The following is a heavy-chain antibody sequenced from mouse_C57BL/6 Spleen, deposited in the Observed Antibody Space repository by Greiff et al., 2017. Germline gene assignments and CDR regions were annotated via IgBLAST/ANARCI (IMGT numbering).Heavy chain of an antibody. J-gene: IGHJ4*01. Sequence: VKLQQSGAELVKPGASVKISCKASGYAFSSYWMNWVKQRPGKGLEWIGQIYPGDGDTNYNGKFKGKATLTADKSSSTAYMQLSSLTSEDSAVYFCARSRTSDYYGSSYYYAMDYWGQGTSVTVSS. V-gene: IGHV1-80*01. CDR3: ARSRTSDYYGSSYYYAMDY. CDR1: GYAFSSYW. D-gene: IGHD1-1*01. CDR2: IYPGDGDT.